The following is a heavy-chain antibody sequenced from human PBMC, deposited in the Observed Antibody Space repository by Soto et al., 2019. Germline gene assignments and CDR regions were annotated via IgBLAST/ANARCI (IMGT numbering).Heavy chain of an antibody. CDR2: IHSAGTT. J-gene: IGHJ4*02. Sequence: QVQLRESGPGLVTPSETLSVTCTVSGDSISGHYWSWIRQPPGKGLEWIGYIHSAGTTNYNASLKSGVSLSLDTSKNVFSKRLTSVTAADTAGYYCVRGEWERRSFDDWGQGTLVTVSS. CDR1: GDSISGHY. CDR3: VRGEWERRSFDD. D-gene: IGHD1-1*01. V-gene: IGHV4-59*08.